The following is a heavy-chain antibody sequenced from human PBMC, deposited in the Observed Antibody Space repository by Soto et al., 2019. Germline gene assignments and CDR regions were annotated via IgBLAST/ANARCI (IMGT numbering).Heavy chain of an antibody. CDR1: GFTFSGSA. V-gene: IGHV3-73*01. CDR3: TLMVYAFWSSYDAFDI. J-gene: IGHJ3*02. D-gene: IGHD2-8*01. Sequence: GGSLRLSCVASGFTFSGSAMHWVRQASGKGLEWVGRIRSKANSYATAYAASVKGRFTISRDDSKNTAYLQMNSLKTEDTAVYYCTLMVYAFWSSYDAFDIWGQGTMVTVSS. CDR2: IRSKANSYAT.